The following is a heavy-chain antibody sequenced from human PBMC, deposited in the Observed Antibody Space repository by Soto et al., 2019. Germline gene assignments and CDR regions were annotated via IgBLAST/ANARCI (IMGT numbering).Heavy chain of an antibody. J-gene: IGHJ4*02. Sequence: GASVKVSCKASGYTFTSYAMHWVRQAPGQRLKWMGWINAGNGNAKYSQRFQGRGTMTRDTSTSTLYMQASSLRSEDTAVYYCSRVDPGETSPFDHWGQGTLVTVSS. D-gene: IGHD3-10*01. CDR1: GYTFTSYA. V-gene: IGHV1-3*01. CDR3: SRVDPGETSPFDH. CDR2: INAGNGNA.